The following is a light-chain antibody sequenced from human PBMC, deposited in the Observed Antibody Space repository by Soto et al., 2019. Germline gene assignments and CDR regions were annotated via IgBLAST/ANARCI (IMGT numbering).Light chain of an antibody. Sequence: EIVMTQSPATLSVSPGERATLSCRASQSVSSNLAWYQQKPGRAPRLLIYGASTRATGIPARFSGSGSGTEFTLTISSLQSEDFAVYYCQQRSNWPTTFGQGTKVDI. CDR2: GAS. V-gene: IGKV3-15*01. CDR1: QSVSSN. CDR3: QQRSNWPTT. J-gene: IGKJ1*01.